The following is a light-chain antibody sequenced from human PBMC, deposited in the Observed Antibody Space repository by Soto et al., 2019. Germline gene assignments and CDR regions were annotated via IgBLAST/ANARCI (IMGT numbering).Light chain of an antibody. CDR2: GAS. J-gene: IGKJ5*01. CDR3: QPYGRSPSNT. Sequence: EIVLTQFSGTLSLSPGERSTLYCRASQSVSSSYLAWNQQKPGQAPRLLIYGASSRATGILDRCSGSGSGTDLTLTISRLEPEAFAVYYCQPYGRSPSNTFGQGTRLEIK. CDR1: QSVSSSY. V-gene: IGKV3-20*01.